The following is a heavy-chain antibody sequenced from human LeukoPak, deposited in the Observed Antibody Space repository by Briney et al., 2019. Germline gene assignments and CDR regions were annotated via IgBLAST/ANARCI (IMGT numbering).Heavy chain of an antibody. V-gene: IGHV4-59*01. CDR2: IYYSGST. D-gene: IGHD3-10*01. Sequence: SETLSLTCTVSGGSFSTYYWSWIRQPPGNTLEWIGYIYYSGSTNYNPSLKSRVSMSVDTSKNQFSLNLNSVTAADTAVYYCARTEYFFDHWGQGTLVTVS. J-gene: IGHJ4*02. CDR3: ARTEYFFDH. CDR1: GGSFSTYY.